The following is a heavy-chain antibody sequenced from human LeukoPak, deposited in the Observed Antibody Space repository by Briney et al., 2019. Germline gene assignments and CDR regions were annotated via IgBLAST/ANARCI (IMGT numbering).Heavy chain of an antibody. CDR1: GYTFTGYY. CDR2: INPNSGGT. V-gene: IGHV1-2*06. Sequence: GASVKVSCTASGYTFTGYYMHWVRQAPGQGLEWMGRINPNSGGTNYAQKLQGRVTMTTDTSTSTAYMELRSLRSDDTAVYYCARDVGIRDQIIGYWGQGTLVTVSS. CDR3: ARDVGIRDQIIGY. D-gene: IGHD1-14*01. J-gene: IGHJ4*02.